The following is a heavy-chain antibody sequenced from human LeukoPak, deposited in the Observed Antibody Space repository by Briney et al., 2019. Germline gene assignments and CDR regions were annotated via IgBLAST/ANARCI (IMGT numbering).Heavy chain of an antibody. CDR1: GFTFDDYG. J-gene: IGHJ4*02. CDR2: INWNGGST. V-gene: IGHV3-20*04. Sequence: GGSLRLSCAASGFTFDDYGMSWVRQAPGKGLEWVSGINWNGGSTGYADSVKGRFTTSRDNAKNSLYLQMNSLRAEDTALYYCARLVSHSSGYNWGQGTLVTVSS. CDR3: ARLVSHSSGYN. D-gene: IGHD6-19*01.